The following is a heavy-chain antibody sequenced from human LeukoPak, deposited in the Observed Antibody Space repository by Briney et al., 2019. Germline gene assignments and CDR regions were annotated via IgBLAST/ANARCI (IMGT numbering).Heavy chain of an antibody. Sequence: SETLSLTCAVYGGSFSGYYWSWIRQPPGKGLEWIGEINHSGSTNYNPSLKSRVTISVDTSKSRFSLKLSSVTAADTSVYYCARVYYDSSGYSWLDYWGQGTLVTVSS. CDR3: ARVYYDSSGYSWLDY. V-gene: IGHV4-34*01. CDR2: INHSGST. CDR1: GGSFSGYY. D-gene: IGHD3-22*01. J-gene: IGHJ4*02.